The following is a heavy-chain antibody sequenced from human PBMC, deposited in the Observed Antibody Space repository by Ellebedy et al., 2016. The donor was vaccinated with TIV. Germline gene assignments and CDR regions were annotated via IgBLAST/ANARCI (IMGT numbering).Heavy chain of an antibody. CDR3: SRLGYCSSSSCN. Sequence: ASVKVSCXASGYTFSSYSISWVRQAPGQGLEWMGWISAYNGNTNYAQKLQGRVTMTTDTSTSTAYMELSSLRSEDTAVYYCSRLGYCSSSSCNWGQGTLVTVSS. CDR1: GYTFSSYS. D-gene: IGHD2-2*01. V-gene: IGHV1-18*01. J-gene: IGHJ4*02. CDR2: ISAYNGNT.